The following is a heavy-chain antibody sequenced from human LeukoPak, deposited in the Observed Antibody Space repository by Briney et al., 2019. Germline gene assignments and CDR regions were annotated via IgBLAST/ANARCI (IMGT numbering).Heavy chain of an antibody. J-gene: IGHJ3*02. V-gene: IGHV1-69*13. Sequence: SVNVSCKASGGTFSSYAISWVRQAPGQGLEWMGGIIPIFGTANYAQKFQGRVTITADESTSTAYMELSSLRSEDTAVYYCARSRTGPTVTTLVPLIDAFDIWGQGTMVTVSS. D-gene: IGHD4-11*01. CDR3: ARSRTGPTVTTLVPLIDAFDI. CDR2: IIPIFGTA. CDR1: GGTFSSYA.